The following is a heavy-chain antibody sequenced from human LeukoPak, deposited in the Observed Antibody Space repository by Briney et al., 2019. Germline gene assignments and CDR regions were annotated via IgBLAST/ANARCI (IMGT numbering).Heavy chain of an antibody. D-gene: IGHD3-22*01. J-gene: IGHJ1*01. CDR3: ARPAPYYYDSSGYYLQH. V-gene: IGHV1-2*02. Sequence: ASVKVSCKASGYTFTGYYMHWVRQAPRQGLEWMGWINPNSGGTNYAQKFQGRVTMTRDTSISTAYMELSRLRSDDTAVYYCARPAPYYYDSSGYYLQHWGQGTLVTVSS. CDR1: GYTFTGYY. CDR2: INPNSGGT.